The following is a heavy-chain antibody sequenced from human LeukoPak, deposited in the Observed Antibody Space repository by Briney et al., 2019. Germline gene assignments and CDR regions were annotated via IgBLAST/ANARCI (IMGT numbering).Heavy chain of an antibody. CDR2: INSDGSST. D-gene: IGHD1-26*01. V-gene: IGHV3-74*01. Sequence: PGGSLRLSCAGSGFTFSSYWMHWVRQAPGKGMMWVSRINSDGSSTSYADSVKGRFTISRDNAKNTLYLQMNSLRAEDTAVYYCARDLGGSYLFDYWGQGTLVTVSS. CDR3: ARDLGGSYLFDY. J-gene: IGHJ4*02. CDR1: GFTFSSYW.